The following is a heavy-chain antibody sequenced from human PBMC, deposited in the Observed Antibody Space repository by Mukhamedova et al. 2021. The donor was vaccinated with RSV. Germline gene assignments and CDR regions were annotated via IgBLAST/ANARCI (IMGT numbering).Heavy chain of an antibody. V-gene: IGHV3-23*01. CDR3: AKESSSWGFDY. Sequence: VSAISGSGGSTYYADSVKGRLTISRDNSKNTLYLQMNSLRAEDTAVYYCAKESSSWGFDYWGQGTLVTVSS. CDR2: ISGSGGST. J-gene: IGHJ4*02. D-gene: IGHD6-13*01.